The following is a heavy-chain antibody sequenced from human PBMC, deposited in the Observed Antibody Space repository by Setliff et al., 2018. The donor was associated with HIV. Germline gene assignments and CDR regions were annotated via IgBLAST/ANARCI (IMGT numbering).Heavy chain of an antibody. Sequence: SVKVSCKASGFTFTSSAVQWVRQARGQRLEWIGWIVVGSGNTNYAQKFQERVTITRDMSTSTAYMELSSLRSEDTAVYYCAADLLNEYAFDIWGQGTMGTVSS. CDR3: AADLLNEYAFDI. CDR2: IVVGSGNT. J-gene: IGHJ3*02. V-gene: IGHV1-58*01. D-gene: IGHD2-21*01. CDR1: GFTFTSSA.